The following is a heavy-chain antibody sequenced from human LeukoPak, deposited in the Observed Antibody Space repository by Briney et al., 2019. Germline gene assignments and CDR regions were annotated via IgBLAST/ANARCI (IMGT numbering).Heavy chain of an antibody. D-gene: IGHD3-22*01. CDR2: INHSGST. Sequence: SETLSLTCAVYGGPFSGYYWSWIRQPPGKGLEWIGEINHSGSTNYNPSLKSRVTISVDTSKNQFSLKLSSVTAADTAVYYCARVALGTRGLKYYYDSSGYHRGYNWFDPWGQGTLVTVSS. V-gene: IGHV4-34*01. J-gene: IGHJ5*02. CDR3: ARVALGTRGLKYYYDSSGYHRGYNWFDP. CDR1: GGPFSGYY.